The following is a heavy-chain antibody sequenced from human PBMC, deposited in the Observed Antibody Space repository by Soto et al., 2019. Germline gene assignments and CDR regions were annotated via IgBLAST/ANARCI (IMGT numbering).Heavy chain of an antibody. CDR3: ARDPELRWSAAGTGDY. J-gene: IGHJ4*02. CDR1: GYTFTSYA. V-gene: IGHV1-3*01. CDR2: INAGNGNT. D-gene: IGHD6-13*01. Sequence: GASVKVSCKASGYTFTSYAMHWVRQAPGQRLEWMGWINAGNGNTKYSQKFQGRVTITRDTSASTAYMELSSLRSEDTAVYYCARDPELRWSAAGTGDYWGQGTLVTVSS.